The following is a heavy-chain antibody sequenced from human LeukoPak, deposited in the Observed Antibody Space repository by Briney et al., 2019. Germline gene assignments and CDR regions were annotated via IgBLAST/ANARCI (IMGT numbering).Heavy chain of an antibody. J-gene: IGHJ4*02. CDR1: GGSISSSSYY. CDR3: ARVPSGSFLDY. Sequence: SETLSLTCTVSGGSISSSSYYWGWIRQPPGKGLEWIGSIYYSGSTYYNPSLKSRVTISVDTSKNQFSLKLSSVTAADTAVYYCARVPSGSFLDYWGQGTLVTVSS. V-gene: IGHV4-39*07. CDR2: IYYSGST. D-gene: IGHD1-26*01.